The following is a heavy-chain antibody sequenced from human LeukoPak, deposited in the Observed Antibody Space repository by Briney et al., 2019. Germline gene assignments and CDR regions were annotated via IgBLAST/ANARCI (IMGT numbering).Heavy chain of an antibody. D-gene: IGHD3-10*01. CDR2: INWNGGST. CDR3: GATGNLVYYYDLFI. Sequence: GGYLRLFCAASGFTFDDYGMSWVRHAPGKGLEWVSSINWNGGSTAYADSVKGRFTIARDNAKNYLYLQINSLLGEDTALYYCGATGNLVYYYDLFIWGKGTTVPDSS. V-gene: IGHV3-20*04. J-gene: IGHJ6*03. CDR1: GFTFDDYG.